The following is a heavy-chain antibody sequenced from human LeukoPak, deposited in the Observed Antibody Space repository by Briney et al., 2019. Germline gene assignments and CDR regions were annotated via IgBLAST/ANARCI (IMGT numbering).Heavy chain of an antibody. Sequence: SETLSLTCTVSGGSISSSSYYWGWIRQPPGKGLEWIGEINHSGSTNYNPSLKSRVTISVDTSKNQFSLKLSSVTAADTAVYYCARVFATGTLYYFDYWGQGTLVTVSS. CDR2: INHSGST. CDR1: GGSISSSSYY. J-gene: IGHJ4*02. CDR3: ARVFATGTLYYFDY. D-gene: IGHD1-7*01. V-gene: IGHV4-39*07.